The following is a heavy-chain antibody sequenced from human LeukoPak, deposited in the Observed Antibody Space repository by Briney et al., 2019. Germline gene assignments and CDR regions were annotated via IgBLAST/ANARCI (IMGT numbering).Heavy chain of an antibody. D-gene: IGHD3-22*01. V-gene: IGHV1-69*05. Sequence: SVKVSCKASGGTFSSYAISWVRQAPGQGLEWMGRIIPIFGTANYAQKFQGRVMITTDESTSTAYMELSSLRSEDTAVYYCAGSGYYYYFDYWGQGTLVTVSS. CDR1: GGTFSSYA. CDR2: IIPIFGTA. J-gene: IGHJ4*02. CDR3: AGSGYYYYFDY.